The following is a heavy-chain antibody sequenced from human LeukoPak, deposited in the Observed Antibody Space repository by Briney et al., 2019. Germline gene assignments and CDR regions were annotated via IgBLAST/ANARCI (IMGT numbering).Heavy chain of an antibody. CDR2: IKQDGSDK. CDR1: GFIFDNYA. D-gene: IGHD3-3*02. Sequence: GGSLRLSCAAPGFIFDNYAIHWVRQAPGKGLEWVANIKQDGSDKNYVDSVKGRFTISRDNAKNSFYLQMNSLRAEDTAVYYCARDSMGILDYWGQGTLVTVAS. CDR3: ARDSMGILDY. J-gene: IGHJ4*02. V-gene: IGHV3-7*04.